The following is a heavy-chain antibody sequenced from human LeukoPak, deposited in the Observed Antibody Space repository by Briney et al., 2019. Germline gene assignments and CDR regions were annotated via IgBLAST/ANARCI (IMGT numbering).Heavy chain of an antibody. J-gene: IGHJ6*03. CDR3: ARSGPYYYYYMDV. V-gene: IGHV4-38-2*02. CDR1: GYSITRGYY. Sequence: SETLSLTCTVSGYSITRGYYWGWIRQPPGTGLEWIGSIYHSGSTYYNPSLKSRVVISVDTSKNQFSLKLNSMIAADTAVYYCARSGPYYYYYMDVWGKGTTVTVSS. CDR2: IYHSGST. D-gene: IGHD3-10*01.